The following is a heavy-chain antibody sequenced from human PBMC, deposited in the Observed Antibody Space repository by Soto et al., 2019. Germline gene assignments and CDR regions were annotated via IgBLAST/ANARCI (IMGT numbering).Heavy chain of an antibody. V-gene: IGHV5-51*01. D-gene: IGHD3-16*02. CDR1: GYIFTSYW. J-gene: IGHJ4*02. CDR2: IYPGDSDI. CDR3: ARQVGFMDDYVWGSYRQNAPFDY. Sequence: LGESLKISCKGSGYIFTSYWIGWVRQMPGKGLEWMGIIYPGDSDIRYSPSFQGQVTISADKSISTAYLQWSSLKASDTAMYYCARQVGFMDDYVWGSYRQNAPFDYWGQGTLVTVSS.